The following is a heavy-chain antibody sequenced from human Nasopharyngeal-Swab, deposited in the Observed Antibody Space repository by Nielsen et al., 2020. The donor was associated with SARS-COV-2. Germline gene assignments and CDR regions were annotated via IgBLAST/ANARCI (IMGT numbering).Heavy chain of an antibody. CDR1: GYTLTELS. Sequence: ASVKISCKVSGYTLTELSMHWVRQAPGKGLEWMGGFDPEDGETIYAQKFQGRVTMTEDTSTDTAYMELSSLRSEDTAVYYCATDRRVTLSHYFDYWAREPWSPSPQ. CDR3: ATDRRVTLSHYFDY. J-gene: IGHJ4*02. V-gene: IGHV1-24*01. CDR2: FDPEDGET. D-gene: IGHD3-10*01.